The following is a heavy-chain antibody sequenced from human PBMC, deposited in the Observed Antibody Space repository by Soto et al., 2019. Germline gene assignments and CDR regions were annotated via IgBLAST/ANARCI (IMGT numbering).Heavy chain of an antibody. J-gene: IGHJ3*02. V-gene: IGHV5-10-1*01. CDR1: GSSFTSYW. Sequence: PGESLKISCKGSGSSFTSYWISWVRQMPGKGLEWMGRIDPSDSYTNYSPSFQGHVTISADKSISTAYLQWSSLKASDTAMYYWARPTVNALDIWGQGTMVTVSS. CDR3: ARPTVNALDI. D-gene: IGHD4-17*01. CDR2: IDPSDSYT.